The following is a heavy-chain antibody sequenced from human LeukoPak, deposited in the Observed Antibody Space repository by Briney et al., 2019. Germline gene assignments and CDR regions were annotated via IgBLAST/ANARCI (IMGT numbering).Heavy chain of an antibody. J-gene: IGHJ6*02. CDR2: IHQSGST. Sequence: SETLSLTCAIYGGSFGTHSWTWIRQPPGKGLEWVGEIHQSGSTNYNPSLRSRVIISVDTSKNQFSVRLRSVTAADTAVYFCTRGNMSPGSFHGMDVWGQGTMAT. CDR1: GGSFGTHS. D-gene: IGHD2-21*01. V-gene: IGHV4-34*01. CDR3: TRGNMSPGSFHGMDV.